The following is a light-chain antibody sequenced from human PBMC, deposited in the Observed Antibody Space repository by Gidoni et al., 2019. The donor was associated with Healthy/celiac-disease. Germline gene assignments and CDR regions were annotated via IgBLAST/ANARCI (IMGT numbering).Light chain of an antibody. CDR3: QQYGRT. J-gene: IGKJ1*01. CDR2: GAS. CDR1: QSVSSSY. Sequence: EIVLTQSPGTLSLSPGERATLSCRASQSVSSSYLALYQQKPGQAPRLLIYGASSSATGIPDRFSGSGSGTDFTLTISRLEPEDFAVYYCQQYGRTFGQGTKVEIK. V-gene: IGKV3-20*01.